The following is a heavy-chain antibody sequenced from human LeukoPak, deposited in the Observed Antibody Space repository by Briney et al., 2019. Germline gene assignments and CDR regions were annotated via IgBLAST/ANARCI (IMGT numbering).Heavy chain of an antibody. Sequence: GGSLRLSCAASGFTFSSYAMSWVRQAPGKGLEWVSDISGSGGSTYYADSVKGRFTISRDNSKNTLYLQMNSLRAEDTAVYYCAKDGSRAWDIGFQHWGQGTLVTVSS. CDR3: AKDGSRAWDIGFQH. CDR1: GFTFSSYA. V-gene: IGHV3-23*01. J-gene: IGHJ1*01. D-gene: IGHD2-15*01. CDR2: ISGSGGST.